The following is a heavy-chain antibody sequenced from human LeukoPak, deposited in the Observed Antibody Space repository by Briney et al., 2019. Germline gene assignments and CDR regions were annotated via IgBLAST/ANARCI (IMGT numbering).Heavy chain of an antibody. CDR3: VRGLNNADDAFDI. CDR1: GGTFNSHA. Sequence: SVKVSCKASGGTFNSHAISWVRQAPGQGLEWMGRIVPYLGTTNYAQKFQGRVTITADKLTGTANMDLSSLRSGDTAVYYCVRGLNNADDAFDIWGQGTMVSVSS. V-gene: IGHV1-69*04. J-gene: IGHJ3*02. D-gene: IGHD1/OR15-1a*01. CDR2: IVPYLGTT.